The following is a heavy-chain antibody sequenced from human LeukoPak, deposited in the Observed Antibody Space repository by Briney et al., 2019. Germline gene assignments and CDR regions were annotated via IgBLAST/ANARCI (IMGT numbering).Heavy chain of an antibody. CDR3: AKDNAWLQYGN. D-gene: IGHD5-24*01. CDR1: GFTFSSYG. Sequence: PGGSLRLSCAASGFTFSSYGMSWVRQAPGKGLEWVSGISPNGVITYYADSVEGRFTISRDNSKGTVYLQMNSLRPEDTAVYYCAKDNAWLQYGNWGRGTLVTVSS. J-gene: IGHJ4*02. CDR2: ISPNGVIT. V-gene: IGHV3-23*01.